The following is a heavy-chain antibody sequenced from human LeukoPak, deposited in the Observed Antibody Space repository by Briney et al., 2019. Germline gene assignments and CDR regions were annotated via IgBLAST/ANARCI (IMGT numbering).Heavy chain of an antibody. CDR2: ISSSSSYI. J-gene: IGHJ6*04. CDR1: GFMFSSYW. CDR3: ARARAMVANYYYYGMDV. Sequence: PGGSLRLSCAASGFMFSSYWMTWVRQAPGKGLEWVSSISSSSSYIYYADSVKGRFTISRDNAKNSLYLQMNSLRAEDTAVYYCARARAMVANYYYYGMDVWGKGTTVTVSS. D-gene: IGHD5-18*01. V-gene: IGHV3-21*01.